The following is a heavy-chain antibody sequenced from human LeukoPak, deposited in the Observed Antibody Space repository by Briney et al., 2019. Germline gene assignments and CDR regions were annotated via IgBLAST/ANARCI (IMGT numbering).Heavy chain of an antibody. J-gene: IGHJ3*02. CDR2: VSKSGGTM. CDR3: ATAVI. V-gene: IGHV3-48*03. CDR1: GFTFSSYE. Sequence: GGSLRLSCEASGFTFSSYEMNWFRQAPGKGLEWVSYVSKSGGTMKNADSVTGRFTVSRDNAKNSLYLQMNSLTAEDTAVYYCATAVIRGRGTMVTVSS.